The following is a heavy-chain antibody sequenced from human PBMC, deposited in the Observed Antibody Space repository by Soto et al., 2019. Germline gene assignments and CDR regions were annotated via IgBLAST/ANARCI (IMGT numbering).Heavy chain of an antibody. CDR3: AVVDSTGNWFDP. V-gene: IGHV4-39*01. D-gene: IGHD3-22*01. CDR2: MYYSGTP. Sequence: QLQLQESGPGLVKPSETLSLTCTVSGGSISSSDFYWGWLRQPPGKGLDFIGSMYYSGTPYYNPSRKNRITISVDTSKNQFSLKLISVTAADTAVYYCAVVDSTGNWFDPWGQGALVTVSS. J-gene: IGHJ5*02. CDR1: GGSISSSDFY.